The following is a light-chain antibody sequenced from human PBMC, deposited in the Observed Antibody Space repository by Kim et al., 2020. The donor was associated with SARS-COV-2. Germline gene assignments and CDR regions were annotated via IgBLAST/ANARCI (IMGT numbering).Light chain of an antibody. Sequence: ASVGDRVTITCRASQDIRNDIGWYQQKPGRAPKRLIYGASSLQSGVPSRFSGSGSGTEFTLTIGSVQPEDFATYFCLQHNTFPITFGQGTRREIK. CDR3: LQHNTFPIT. V-gene: IGKV1-17*01. CDR2: GAS. CDR1: QDIRND. J-gene: IGKJ5*01.